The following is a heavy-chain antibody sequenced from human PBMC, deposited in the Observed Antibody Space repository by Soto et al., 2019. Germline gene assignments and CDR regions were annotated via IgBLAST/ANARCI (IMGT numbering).Heavy chain of an antibody. CDR1: GGSFSGYY. Sequence: SETLSLTCAVYGGSFSGYYWSWIRQPPGKGLEWIGEINHSGSTNYNPSLKSRVTISVDTSKNQFSLKLSSVTAADTAVYYCARGCGYYDSSGSYYYYYGMDVWGQGTTVTVSS. D-gene: IGHD3-22*01. CDR3: ARGCGYYDSSGSYYYYYGMDV. V-gene: IGHV4-34*01. CDR2: INHSGST. J-gene: IGHJ6*02.